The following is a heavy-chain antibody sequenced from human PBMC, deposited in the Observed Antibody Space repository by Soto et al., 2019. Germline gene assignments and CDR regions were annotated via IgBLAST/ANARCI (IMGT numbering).Heavy chain of an antibody. J-gene: IGHJ6*02. CDR2: IIPIFGTA. V-gene: IGHV1-69*13. CDR3: ARGEQHIVVVTANYYYGMDV. Sequence: SVKVSCKASGYTFTGYYMHWVRQAPGQGLEWMGGIIPIFGTANYAQKFQGRVTITADESTSTAYMELSSLRSEDTAVYYCARGEQHIVVVTANYYYGMDVWGQGTTVTVSS. D-gene: IGHD2-21*02. CDR1: GYTFTGYY.